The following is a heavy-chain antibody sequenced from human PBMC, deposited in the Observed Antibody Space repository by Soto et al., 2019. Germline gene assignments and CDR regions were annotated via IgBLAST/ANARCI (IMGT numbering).Heavy chain of an antibody. J-gene: IGHJ5*02. V-gene: IGHV1-2*04. CDR1: GYTFTGYY. Sequence: EASVKVSCKASGYTFTGYYVHWVRQAPGQGLEWMGWINPNSGGTNYAQKFQGWVTMTRDTSISTAYMELSRLRSDDTAVYYCARDAHIVVVPAAIRRGDWFDPWGQGTLVTVSS. CDR2: INPNSGGT. D-gene: IGHD2-2*01. CDR3: ARDAHIVVVPAAIRRGDWFDP.